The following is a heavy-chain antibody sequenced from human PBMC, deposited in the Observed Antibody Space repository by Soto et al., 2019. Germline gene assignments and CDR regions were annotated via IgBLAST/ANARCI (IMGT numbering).Heavy chain of an antibody. D-gene: IGHD3-22*01. CDR3: AKVSYYDSSGYYFSGPTAFDI. V-gene: IGHV3-23*01. CDR1: GFTFSSYA. Sequence: GSLRLSCAASGFTFSSYAMSWVRQAPGKGLEWVSAISGSGGSTYYADSVKGRFTISRDNSKNTLYLQMNSLRAEDTAVYYCAKVSYYDSSGYYFSGPTAFDIWGQGTMVTVSS. J-gene: IGHJ3*02. CDR2: ISGSGGST.